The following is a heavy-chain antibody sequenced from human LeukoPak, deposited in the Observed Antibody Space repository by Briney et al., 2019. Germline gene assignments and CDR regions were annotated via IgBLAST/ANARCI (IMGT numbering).Heavy chain of an antibody. CDR1: GGSINSYC. J-gene: IGHJ1*01. CDR3: ARESPGRDKYFQH. CDR2: IYASGST. V-gene: IGHV4-4*07. D-gene: IGHD2-15*01. Sequence: SETLSLTCTVSGGSINSYCWSWIRQPAGKGLEWIGRIYASGSTNYNPSLKSRVAMSVDTSKNQLSLNLSSVTAADTAVYYCARESPGRDKYFQHWGQGTLVTVSS.